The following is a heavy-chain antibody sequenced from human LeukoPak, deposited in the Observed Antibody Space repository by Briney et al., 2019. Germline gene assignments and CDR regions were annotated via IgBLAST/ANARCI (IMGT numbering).Heavy chain of an antibody. CDR1: GYTFTSYY. CDR3: ARDRVLQPAGNWFDP. CDR2: INPSGGST. Sequence: ASVKVSCKASGYTFTSYYMHWVRQAPGQGLEWMGIINPSGGSTSYAQKFQGRVTMTRDTSTSTVYMELSSLRSEDTAVYYCARDRVLQPAGNWFDPWGQGTLVTVS. J-gene: IGHJ5*02. V-gene: IGHV1-46*01. D-gene: IGHD4/OR15-4a*01.